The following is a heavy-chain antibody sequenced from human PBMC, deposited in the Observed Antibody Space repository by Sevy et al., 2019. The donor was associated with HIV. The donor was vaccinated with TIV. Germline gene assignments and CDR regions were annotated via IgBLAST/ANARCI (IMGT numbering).Heavy chain of an antibody. J-gene: IGHJ4*02. D-gene: IGHD6-19*01. CDR2: MYHSVST. CDR3: ARLGIAVAGYFDY. CDR1: GYSISSGFY. V-gene: IGHV4-38-2*01. Sequence: SETLSLTCAVSGYSISSGFYWGWIRQPPGKGLEWIVLMYHSVSTYYNSSLQSQVTISVDTSKNQFSLELTSVTAADTAVYYCARLGIAVAGYFDYWGQGTLVTVSS.